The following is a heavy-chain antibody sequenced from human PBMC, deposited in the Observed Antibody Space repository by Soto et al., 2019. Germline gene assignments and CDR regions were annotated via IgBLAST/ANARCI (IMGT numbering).Heavy chain of an antibody. CDR1: GFTFSDYA. CDR2: ISGSGGST. D-gene: IGHD6-19*01. Sequence: VQLLESGGGLVQPGGSLRLSCAASGFTFSDYAMNWVRQAPGKGLEWVSGISGSGGSTYYADSVKGRFTISRDNSKYSLYVQMNSLGAKATTVYYCAKEDRVDVAGTGYLLHWGQGTLVSVSS. J-gene: IGHJ1*01. CDR3: AKEDRVDVAGTGYLLH. V-gene: IGHV3-23*01.